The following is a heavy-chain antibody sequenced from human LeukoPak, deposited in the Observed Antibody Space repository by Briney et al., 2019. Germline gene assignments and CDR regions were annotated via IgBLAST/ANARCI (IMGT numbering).Heavy chain of an antibody. Sequence: PGGSLRLSCAASGFTFSTYDMHWVRQVTGKGLEWVSAIGAGEDTYYLGSVKGRFTISRDSSKNTLYLQMNSLRAEDTAVYYCARDSVAAGYFDCWGQGTLVTVSS. CDR2: IGAGEDT. CDR1: GFTFSTYD. J-gene: IGHJ4*02. V-gene: IGHV3-13*04. CDR3: ARDSVAAGYFDC. D-gene: IGHD6-13*01.